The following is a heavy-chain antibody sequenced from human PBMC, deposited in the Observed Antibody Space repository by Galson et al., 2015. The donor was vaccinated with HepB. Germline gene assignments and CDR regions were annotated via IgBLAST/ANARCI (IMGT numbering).Heavy chain of an antibody. J-gene: IGHJ3*02. CDR1: GFTFSSYG. CDR2: IWYDGSNK. CDR3: AREYYYDSSGYYPSGAFDI. Sequence: SLRLSCAASGFTFSSYGMHWVRQAPGKGLEWVAVIWYDGSNKYYADSVKGRFTISRDNSKNTLYLQMNSLRAEDTAVYYCAREYYYDSSGYYPSGAFDIWGQGTMVTVSS. D-gene: IGHD3-22*01. V-gene: IGHV3-33*01.